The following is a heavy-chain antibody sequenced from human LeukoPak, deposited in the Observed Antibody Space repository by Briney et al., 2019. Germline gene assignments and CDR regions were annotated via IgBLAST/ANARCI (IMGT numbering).Heavy chain of an antibody. Sequence: GGSLRHSCAASGFTFSSYSMNWVRQAPGKGLEWVSYISSSSSTIYYADSVKGRFTISRDNAKNSLYLQMNSLRAEDTAVYYCARDYYDSSGYNYFDYWGQGTLVTVSS. J-gene: IGHJ4*02. V-gene: IGHV3-48*01. D-gene: IGHD3-22*01. CDR1: GFTFSSYS. CDR3: ARDYYDSSGYNYFDY. CDR2: ISSSSSTI.